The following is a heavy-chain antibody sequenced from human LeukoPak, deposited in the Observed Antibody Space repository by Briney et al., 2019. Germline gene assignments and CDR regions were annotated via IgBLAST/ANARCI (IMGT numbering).Heavy chain of an antibody. Sequence: GGSLRLSCAGSGFTFSNYAMTWVRQAPGKGLEWVSAISGSAGSTYYADSVKGRFTISRDNSKNTLYLQMNSLRAEDTAVYYCAKVSTRGLRYFDWLLGYFDYWGQGTLVTVSP. CDR1: GFTFSNYA. V-gene: IGHV3-23*01. CDR3: AKVSTRGLRYFDWLLGYFDY. CDR2: ISGSAGST. D-gene: IGHD3-9*01. J-gene: IGHJ4*02.